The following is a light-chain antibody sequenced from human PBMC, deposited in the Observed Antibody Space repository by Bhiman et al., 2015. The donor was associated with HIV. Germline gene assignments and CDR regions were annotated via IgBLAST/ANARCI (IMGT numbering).Light chain of an antibody. CDR3: QSADSSVSNVV. Sequence: SYELTQPPSVSVSTGQTARITCSGDALPKKYAYWYQQKPGQAPILVIYKDSERPSGIPERFSGSSSGTTVTLTISGVQAEDEADYCQSADSSVSNVVLGGGTKLTVL. CDR1: ALPKKY. J-gene: IGLJ2*01. V-gene: IGLV3-25*03. CDR2: KDS.